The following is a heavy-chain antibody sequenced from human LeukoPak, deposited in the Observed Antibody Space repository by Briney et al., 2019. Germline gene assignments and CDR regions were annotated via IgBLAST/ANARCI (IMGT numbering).Heavy chain of an antibody. J-gene: IGHJ4*02. CDR3: ARDRSRGYSYGYCFDY. CDR1: GGTFSSYA. CDR2: IIPIFGTA. Sequence: SVKVSCKASGGTFSSYAISWVRQAPGQGLEWMGRIIPIFGTANYARKFQGRVTITTDESTSTAYMELSSLRSEDTAVYYCARDRSRGYSYGYCFDYWGQGTLVTVSS. V-gene: IGHV1-69*05. D-gene: IGHD5-18*01.